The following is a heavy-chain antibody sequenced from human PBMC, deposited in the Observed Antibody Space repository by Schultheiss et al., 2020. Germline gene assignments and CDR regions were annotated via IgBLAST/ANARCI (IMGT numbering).Heavy chain of an antibody. J-gene: IGHJ5*02. CDR2: INPNSGGT. CDR3: ARDVGAQARDNWFDP. Sequence: VKVSCKASGYTFTGYYMHWVRQAPGQGLEWMGWINPNSGGTNYAQKFQGRVTMTRDTSISTAYMELSRLRSDDTAVYYCARDVGAQARDNWFDPWGQGTLVTVSS. D-gene: IGHD3-10*01. V-gene: IGHV1-2*02. CDR1: GYTFTGYY.